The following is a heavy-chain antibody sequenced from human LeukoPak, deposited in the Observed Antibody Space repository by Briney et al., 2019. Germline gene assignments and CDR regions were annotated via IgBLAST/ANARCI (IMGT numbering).Heavy chain of an antibody. J-gene: IGHJ2*01. D-gene: IGHD6-13*01. Sequence: SETLSLTCTVSGGSMSSYFWSWIRQPPGKGLEWIGYISYSGSTNYNPSLKSRVTISVDTSKNQFSLKLSSVTAADTAVYYCARVYYSNSYDYWYFDLWGRGTLVTVSS. CDR1: GGSMSSYF. CDR2: ISYSGST. V-gene: IGHV4-59*01. CDR3: ARVYYSNSYDYWYFDL.